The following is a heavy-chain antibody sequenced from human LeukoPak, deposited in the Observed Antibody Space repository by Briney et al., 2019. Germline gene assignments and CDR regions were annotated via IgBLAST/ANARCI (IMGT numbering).Heavy chain of an antibody. CDR1: GFTFSSYA. CDR3: AKGVDTTMIVVASDYYFDY. CDR2: ISGSGGST. J-gene: IGHJ4*02. Sequence: GGSLRLSCAASGFTFSSYAMSWVRQAPGKGLEWVSAISGSGGSTYYADSEKGRFTISRDNSKNTLYLQMNSLRAEDTAVYYCAKGVDTTMIVVASDYYFDYWGQGTLVTVSS. V-gene: IGHV3-23*01. D-gene: IGHD3-22*01.